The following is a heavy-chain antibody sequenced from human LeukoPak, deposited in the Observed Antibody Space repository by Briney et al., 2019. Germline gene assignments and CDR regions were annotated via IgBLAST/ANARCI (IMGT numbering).Heavy chain of an antibody. CDR1: AFTFRTYW. Sequence: GGCLRLSCAASAFTFRTYWMSWVRQAPGKGLEWVAMIKPDGSEKYYVDSVKGLFTISRDNAKNSLYLQMNSLRDEDTAVYYCARKGDYHDYWGQGTLVTVSS. CDR2: IKPDGSEK. V-gene: IGHV3-7*02. J-gene: IGHJ4*02. CDR3: ARKGDYHDY.